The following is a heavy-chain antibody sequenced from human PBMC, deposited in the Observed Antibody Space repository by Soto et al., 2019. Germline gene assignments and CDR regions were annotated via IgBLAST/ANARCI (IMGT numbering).Heavy chain of an antibody. V-gene: IGHV3-30-3*01. J-gene: IGHJ4*02. D-gene: IGHD6-6*01. CDR1: GFTFSSYA. CDR3: ASGSSSPSDY. CDR2: ISYDGSNK. Sequence: QVQLVESGGGVVQPGRSLRLSCAASGFTFSSYAMHWVRQAPGKGLEWVAVISYDGSNKYYADSVKGRFTIPRDNSKNTLYLQMNSPRAEDTAVYYCASGSSSPSDYWGQGTLVTVSS.